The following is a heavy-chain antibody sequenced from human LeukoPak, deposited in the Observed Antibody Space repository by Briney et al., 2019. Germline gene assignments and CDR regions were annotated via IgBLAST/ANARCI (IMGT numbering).Heavy chain of an antibody. V-gene: IGHV1-69*13. Sequence: GASVKVSCKASGGTFSSYAISWVRQAPGQGLEWMGGIIPIFGTANYAQKFQGRVTITADDSTSTAYMELSSLRSEDTAVYYCAREARIAAAGPPDWFDPWGQGTLVTVSS. CDR2: IIPIFGTA. D-gene: IGHD6-13*01. CDR3: AREARIAAAGPPDWFDP. CDR1: GGTFSSYA. J-gene: IGHJ5*02.